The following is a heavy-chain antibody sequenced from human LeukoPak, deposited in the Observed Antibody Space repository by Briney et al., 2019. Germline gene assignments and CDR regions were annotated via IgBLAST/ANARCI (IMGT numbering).Heavy chain of an antibody. Sequence: GGSLRLSRAASGFTFSSYSMNWVRQAPGKGLEWVSSISSSSSYIYYADSVKGRFTISRDNAKNSLYLQMNSLRAEDTAVYYCARLEGSGKLGWFDPWGQGTLVTVSS. CDR3: ARLEGSGKLGWFDP. CDR2: ISSSSSYI. CDR1: GFTFSSYS. D-gene: IGHD3-10*01. J-gene: IGHJ5*02. V-gene: IGHV3-21*01.